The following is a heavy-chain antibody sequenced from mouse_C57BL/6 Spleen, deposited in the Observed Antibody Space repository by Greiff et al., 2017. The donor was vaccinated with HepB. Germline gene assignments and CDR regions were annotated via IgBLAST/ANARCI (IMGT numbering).Heavy chain of an antibody. CDR1: GYTFTSYG. CDR2: IYPRSGNT. D-gene: IGHD2-1*01. CDR3: ARRIYYGKERYFDV. Sequence: QVQLQQSGAELARPGASVKLSCKASGYTFTSYGISWVKQRTGQGLEWIGEIYPRSGNTYYNEKFKGKATLTADKSSSTAYMELRSLTSEDSAVYFCARRIYYGKERYFDVWGTGTTVTVSS. V-gene: IGHV1-81*01. J-gene: IGHJ1*03.